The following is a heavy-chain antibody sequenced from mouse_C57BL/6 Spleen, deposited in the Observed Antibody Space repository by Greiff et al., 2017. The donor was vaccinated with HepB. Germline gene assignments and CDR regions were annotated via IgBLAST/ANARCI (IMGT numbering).Heavy chain of an antibody. CDR3: ARRMDY. CDR2: IYPGSGST. V-gene: IGHV1-55*01. J-gene: IGHJ2*01. CDR1: GYNFTSYW. Sequence: HVQLHQPVSELVKPGASVKMSCKASGYNFTSYWITWVKQRPGQGLEWIGDIYPGSGSTNYNEKFKSKATLTVDTSSSTAYMQLSSLTSEDSAVYYCARRMDYWGQGTTLTVSS.